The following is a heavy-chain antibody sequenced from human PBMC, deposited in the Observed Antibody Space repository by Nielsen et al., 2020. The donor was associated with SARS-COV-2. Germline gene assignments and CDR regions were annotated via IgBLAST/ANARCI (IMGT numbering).Heavy chain of an antibody. CDR3: ARHTRQQWLVPYYYYGMDV. J-gene: IGHJ6*02. V-gene: IGHV4-39*01. CDR2: IYYSGST. CDR1: GGSISSSSYY. Sequence: SETLSLTCTVSGGSISSSSYYWGWIRQPPGKGLEWIGSIYYSGSTNYNPSLKSRVTISVDTSKNQFSLKLSSVTAADTAVYYCARHTRQQWLVPYYYYGMDVWGQGTTVTVSS. D-gene: IGHD6-19*01.